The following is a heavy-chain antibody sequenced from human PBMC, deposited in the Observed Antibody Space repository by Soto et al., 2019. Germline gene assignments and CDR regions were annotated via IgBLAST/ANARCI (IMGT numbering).Heavy chain of an antibody. Sequence: QVQLQESGPGLVQPSQTLSLTCTVSGGSITSGTYFWTWVRQPQGTCLERIGHTRYSGSTLYNTSLKGRLAISFDASKIQFSLRLNSVTAADTALYYCARGFDRDDIWSGYFGEGLALPYGMDVWGHGSAITVSS. CDR2: TRYSGST. J-gene: IGHJ6*02. D-gene: IGHD3-3*01. V-gene: IGHV4-31*03. CDR1: GGSITSGTYF. CDR3: ARGFDRDDIWSGYFGEGLALPYGMDV.